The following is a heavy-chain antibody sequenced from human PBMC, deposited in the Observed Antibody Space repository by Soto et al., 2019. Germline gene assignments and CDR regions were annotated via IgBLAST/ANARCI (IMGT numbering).Heavy chain of an antibody. CDR1: GGSISSYY. Sequence: SETLSLTCTVSGGSISSYYGSWIRQPPGKGLEWIGYIYYSGSTNYNPSLKSRVTISVDTSKNQFSLKLSSVTAADTAVYYCASGGGYDILTGYTNYFDYWGQGTLVTVSS. CDR3: ASGGGYDILTGYTNYFDY. CDR2: IYYSGST. D-gene: IGHD3-9*01. V-gene: IGHV4-59*01. J-gene: IGHJ4*02.